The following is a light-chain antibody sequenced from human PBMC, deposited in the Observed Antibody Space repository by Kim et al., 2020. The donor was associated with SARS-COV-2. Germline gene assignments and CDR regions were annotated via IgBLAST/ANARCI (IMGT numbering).Light chain of an antibody. J-gene: IGLJ1*01. V-gene: IGLV3-1*01. Sequence: VSPGQTARITCSRDKLGDKYASWYQQKSGQPPVQVIYEDDKRPSGIPERFSGSNSGNTATLTISGTQTMDEADYYCQTWDNDASVFGTGTKVTVL. CDR2: EDD. CDR1: KLGDKY. CDR3: QTWDNDASV.